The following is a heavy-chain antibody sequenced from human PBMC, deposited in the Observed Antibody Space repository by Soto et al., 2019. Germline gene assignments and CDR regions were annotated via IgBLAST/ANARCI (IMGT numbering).Heavy chain of an antibody. Sequence: QVQLQQWGAGLLKPSETLSLTCAVYGGSFSGYYWSWIRQPPGKGLEWIGEINHSGSTNYNPSLKSRVTILVDTSLNLFFLKLISVSAAETAVSYCAIVREAGGFQSRSYYYYGMDVWGQVTTVTVSS. V-gene: IGHV4-34*01. J-gene: IGHJ6*02. CDR3: AIVREAGGFQSRSYYYYGMDV. D-gene: IGHD3-16*02. CDR2: INHSGST. CDR1: GGSFSGYY.